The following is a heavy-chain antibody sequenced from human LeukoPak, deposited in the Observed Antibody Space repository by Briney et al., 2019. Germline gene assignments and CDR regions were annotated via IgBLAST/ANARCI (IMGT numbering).Heavy chain of an antibody. CDR1: GFTFSSYA. V-gene: IGHV3-30-3*01. CDR2: ISYDGSNK. J-gene: IGHJ6*02. D-gene: IGHD6-19*01. CDR3: ARDLNPGIAVAGTGYYYGMDV. Sequence: GGSLRLSCAASGFTFSSYAMHWVRQAPGKGLEWVAVISYDGSNKYYADSVKGRFTISRDNSKNTLYLQMNGLRAEDTAVYYCARDLNPGIAVAGTGYYYGMDVWGQGTTVTVSS.